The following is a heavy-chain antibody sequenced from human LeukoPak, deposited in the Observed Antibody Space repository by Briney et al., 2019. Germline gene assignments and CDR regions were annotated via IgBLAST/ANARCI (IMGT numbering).Heavy chain of an antibody. CDR3: AITMIVVVTDAFDI. CDR1: GYSITSAYY. V-gene: IGHV4-38-2*02. D-gene: IGHD3-22*01. CDR2: FFLKGST. Sequence: SETLSLTCTVSGYSITSAYYWGWIRQPPGKGLEWIGSFFLKGSTYYNPSLKSRVTISVDTSKNQFSLKLSSVTAADTAVYYCAITMIVVVTDAFDIWGQGTMVTVSS. J-gene: IGHJ3*02.